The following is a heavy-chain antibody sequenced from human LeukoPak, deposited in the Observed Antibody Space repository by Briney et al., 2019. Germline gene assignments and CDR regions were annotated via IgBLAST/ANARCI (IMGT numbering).Heavy chain of an antibody. J-gene: IGHJ5*02. V-gene: IGHV1-2*06. CDR3: ARGTSSGNSNWFDP. CDR2: FNPNSGGT. D-gene: IGHD4-23*01. Sequence: GASVKVSCKASGYTFTGYYIHWVRQAPGQGLEWMGRFNPNSGGTNYAQKFQDRVTMTRDTSISTAYMELSRLRSDDTAVYYCARGTSSGNSNWFDPWGQGTLVTVS. CDR1: GYTFTGYY.